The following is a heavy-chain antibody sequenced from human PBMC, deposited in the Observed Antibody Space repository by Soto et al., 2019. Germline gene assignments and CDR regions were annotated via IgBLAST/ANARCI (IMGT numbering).Heavy chain of an antibody. CDR2: IYYSGRT. J-gene: IGHJ6*02. V-gene: IGHV4-31*03. CDR1: CGSISSGGYY. CDR3: ARLDV. Sequence: QVQLQESGPGLVKPSQTLSLTCPVSCGSISSGGYYWNRIRQHPGKGRERIGYIYYSGRTCYNPSLKSRVSISVDTSKNQFSLELSSVTAAGSAVYDCARLDVWGQGPTVTVSS.